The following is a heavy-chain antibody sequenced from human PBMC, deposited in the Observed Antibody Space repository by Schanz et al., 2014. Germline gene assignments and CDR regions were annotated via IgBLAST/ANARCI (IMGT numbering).Heavy chain of an antibody. CDR2: TSTDGTKT. D-gene: IGHD3-16*01. Sequence: EVQLVESGGGLIQPGGSLRLSCVASGFTVSSNYMSWVRQAPGKGLEKVAVTSTDGTKTYYAASVRGRFTISRDNSKNTVYLQMNSLRSEDTAVYYCTRDRGALINHNDALDLWGQGTMVSVSS. CDR3: TRDRGALINHNDALDL. V-gene: IGHV3-66*03. J-gene: IGHJ3*01. CDR1: GFTVSSNY.